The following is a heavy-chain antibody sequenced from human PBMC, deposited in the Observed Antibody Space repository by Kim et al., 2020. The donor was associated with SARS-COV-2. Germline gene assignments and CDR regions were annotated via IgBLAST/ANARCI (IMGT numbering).Heavy chain of an antibody. J-gene: IGHJ6*03. V-gene: IGHV3-30*18. Sequence: GGSLRLSCAASGFTFSSYGMHWVRQAPGKGLEWVAVISYDGSNKYYADSVKGRFTISRDNSKNTLYLQMNSLRAEDTAVYYCAKVGAIVGATRYYYYYMDVWGKGTTVTVSS. CDR3: AKVGAIVGATRYYYYYMDV. D-gene: IGHD1-26*01. CDR2: ISYDGSNK. CDR1: GFTFSSYG.